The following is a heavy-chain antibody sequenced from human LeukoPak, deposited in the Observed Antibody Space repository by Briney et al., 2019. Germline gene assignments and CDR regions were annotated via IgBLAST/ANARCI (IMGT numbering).Heavy chain of an antibody. CDR1: GGSISSYY. CDR3: AREHCSGGSCYSGWFDP. D-gene: IGHD2-15*01. CDR2: IYYSGST. V-gene: IGHV4-59*01. J-gene: IGHJ5*02. Sequence: SETLSPTCTVSGGSISSYYWSWIRQPPGKGLEWIGYIYYSGSTNYNPSLKSRVTISVDTSKNQFSLKLSSVTAADTAVYYCAREHCSGGSCYSGWFDPWGQGTLVTVSS.